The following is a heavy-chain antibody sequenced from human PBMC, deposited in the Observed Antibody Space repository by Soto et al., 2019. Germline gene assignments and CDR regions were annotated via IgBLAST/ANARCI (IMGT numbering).Heavy chain of an antibody. CDR3: AKDRTEHGDYEACDY. J-gene: IGHJ4*02. Sequence: GGSLRLSCEASGFMFSSYAMHWVRQAPGKGLEWVATVSYDGGNKYYADYVKGRFTISRDGSRYTHYLQMDSLRPEDTAVYYYAKDRTEHGDYEACDYWGQGTLVTVSS. V-gene: IGHV3-30*18. CDR1: GFMFSSYA. CDR2: VSYDGGNK. D-gene: IGHD2-21*01.